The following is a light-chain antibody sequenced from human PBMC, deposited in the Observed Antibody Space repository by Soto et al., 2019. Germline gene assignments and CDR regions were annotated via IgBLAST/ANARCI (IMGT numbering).Light chain of an antibody. CDR3: SSYTSSRPWF. J-gene: IGLJ3*02. CDR1: SSDVGGYNY. CDR2: EVD. Sequence: QSALTQPASVSGSPGQSITISCTGTSSDVGGYNYVSWYQQHAGEAPKLLIYEVDNRPSGVSDRFSGSKAGNTASLTISGLQPEDEADYYCSSYTSSRPWFFGGGTKLTVL. V-gene: IGLV2-14*01.